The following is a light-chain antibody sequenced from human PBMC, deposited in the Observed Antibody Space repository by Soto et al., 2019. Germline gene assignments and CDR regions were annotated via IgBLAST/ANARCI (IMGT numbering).Light chain of an antibody. V-gene: IGKV3-15*01. CDR2: GAA. Sequence: EIVMTQSPATLSVSLGERVTLSCRASQSVFSSLAWYQQKPGQAPRLLIYGAATRPIGIPARFSGSGSGTEFTLTISSLQSEDFAVDYCQQYHSWPAFGRGTRVEIK. J-gene: IGKJ4*02. CDR3: QQYHSWPA. CDR1: QSVFSS.